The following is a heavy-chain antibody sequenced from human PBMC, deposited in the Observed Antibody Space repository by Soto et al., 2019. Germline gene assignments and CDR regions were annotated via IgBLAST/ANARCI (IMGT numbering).Heavy chain of an antibody. CDR1: GGTFSSYA. CDR2: IIPIFGTA. V-gene: IGHV1-69*05. D-gene: IGHD3-22*01. J-gene: IGHJ4*02. CDR3: AREWTNQTYYYDSSGYAY. Sequence: QVQLVQSGAEVKKPGSSVKVSCKASGGTFSSYAISWVRQAPGQGLEWMGGIIPIFGTANYAQKFQGTVTITTDESTRTACRELSSLRSEDTAVYYCAREWTNQTYYYDSSGYAYWGQEALVAVSS.